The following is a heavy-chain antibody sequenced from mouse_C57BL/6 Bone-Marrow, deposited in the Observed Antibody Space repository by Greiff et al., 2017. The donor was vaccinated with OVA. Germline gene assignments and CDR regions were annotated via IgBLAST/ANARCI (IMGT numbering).Heavy chain of an antibody. J-gene: IGHJ4*01. V-gene: IGHV1-50*01. CDR3: ARSGYGNLDNY. D-gene: IGHD2-1*01. Sequence: QVQLQQSGAELVKPGASVKLSCKASGYTFTSYWMQWVKQRPGQGLEWIGEIDPSDGYTNYNQKFKGKATLTVDTSSSTAYMQLSSLTSEDSAVYYCARSGYGNLDNYWGQGASVTVSS. CDR2: IDPSDGYT. CDR1: GYTFTSYW.